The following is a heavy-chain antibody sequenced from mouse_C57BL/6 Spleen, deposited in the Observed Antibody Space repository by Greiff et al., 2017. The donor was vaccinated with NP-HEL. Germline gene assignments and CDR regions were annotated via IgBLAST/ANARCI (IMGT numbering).Heavy chain of an antibody. J-gene: IGHJ2*01. CDR3: ARHRYYGPFDY. V-gene: IGHV5-12*01. D-gene: IGHD1-1*01. CDR2: ISNGGGST. Sequence: EVKLVESGGGLVQPGGSLKLSCAASGFTFSDYYMYWVRQTPEKRLEWVAYISNGGGSTYYPDTVKGRFTISRDNAKNTLYLQMSRLKSEDTAMYYCARHRYYGPFDYWGQGTTLTVSS. CDR1: GFTFSDYY.